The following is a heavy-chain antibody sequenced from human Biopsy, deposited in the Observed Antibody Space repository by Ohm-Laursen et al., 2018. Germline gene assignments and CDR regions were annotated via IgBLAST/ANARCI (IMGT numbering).Heavy chain of an antibody. J-gene: IGHJ6*02. V-gene: IGHV4-4*09. CDR3: ARMDCSGGSYHYYSYGMDV. Sequence: SDTLSLTCTVSGVSITAYYWSWIRQPPGKGLECIGNIHHSGSSNYNSSLKRRLTISVDTSKNQFPLKLSSVTAADTDVYYCARMDCSGGSYHYYSYGMDVWGQGTTVTVSS. CDR1: GVSITAYY. D-gene: IGHD2-15*01. CDR2: IHHSGSS.